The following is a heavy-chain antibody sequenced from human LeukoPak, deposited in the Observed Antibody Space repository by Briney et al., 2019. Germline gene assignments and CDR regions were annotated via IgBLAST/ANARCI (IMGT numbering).Heavy chain of an antibody. CDR2: INTNTGNP. CDR3: AILTQYYYDSSGYYYGGAFDI. D-gene: IGHD3-22*01. J-gene: IGHJ3*02. CDR1: GYTFTSYA. Sequence: ASVKVSCKASGYTFTSYAMNWVRQAPGQGLEWMGWINTNTGNPTYAQGFTGRFVFSLDTSVSTAYLQISSLKAEDTAVHYCAILTQYYYDSSGYYYGGAFDIWGQGTMVTVSS. V-gene: IGHV7-4-1*02.